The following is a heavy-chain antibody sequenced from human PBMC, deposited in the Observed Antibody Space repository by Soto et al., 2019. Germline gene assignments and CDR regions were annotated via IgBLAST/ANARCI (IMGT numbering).Heavy chain of an antibody. D-gene: IGHD7-27*01. CDR1: GYTFTSYG. CDR3: ARDLLSPKTVDEPH. Sequence: ASVKVSCKASGYTFTSYGISWVRQAPGQGLEWMGWISAYNGNTNYAQKLQGRVTMTTDTSTSTAYMELRSLRSDDTAVYYCARDLLSPKTVDEPHWGQGTLVTVSS. CDR2: ISAYNGNT. J-gene: IGHJ4*02. V-gene: IGHV1-18*01.